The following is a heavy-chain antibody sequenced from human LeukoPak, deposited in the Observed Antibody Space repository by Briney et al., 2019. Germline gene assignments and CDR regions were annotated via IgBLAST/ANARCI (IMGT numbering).Heavy chain of an antibody. CDR2: IIPIFGTA. D-gene: IGHD4-17*01. CDR3: ARETTVTRSFDY. J-gene: IGHJ4*02. CDR1: GGTFSSYA. Sequence: ASVKVSCKASGGTFSSYAISWVQQAPGQGLEWMGRIIPIFGTANYAQKFQGRVTITTDESTSTAYMELSSLRSEDTAVYYCARETTVTRSFDYWGQGTLVTVSS. V-gene: IGHV1-69*05.